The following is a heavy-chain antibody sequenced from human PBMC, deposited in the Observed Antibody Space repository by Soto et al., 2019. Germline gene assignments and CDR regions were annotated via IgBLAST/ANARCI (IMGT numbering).Heavy chain of an antibody. V-gene: IGHV4-31*03. Sequence: TLSLTCTVSVGSINSGGYYWSWIRQHPGKGLEWIGFIYYSGSTYYNPSLKSRLAISLDTSKNQFSLKLTSVTAADTAVYFCARVTTILNWFDPWGQGTLVTVSS. J-gene: IGHJ5*02. CDR1: VGSINSGGYY. CDR3: ARVTTILNWFDP. CDR2: IYYSGST. D-gene: IGHD3-3*01.